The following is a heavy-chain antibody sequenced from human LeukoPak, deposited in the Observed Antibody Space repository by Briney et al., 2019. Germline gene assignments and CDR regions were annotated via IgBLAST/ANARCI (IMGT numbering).Heavy chain of an antibody. Sequence: GGSLRLSCAASRFTFSSYSMNWVRQAPGKGLEWVSSIGSSSSYIYYADSVKGRFTISRDNAKNSLYLQMNSLRAEDTAVYYCARGNIVATLRPYYYYMDVWGKGTTVTISS. CDR3: ARGNIVATLRPYYYYMDV. CDR2: IGSSSSYI. J-gene: IGHJ6*03. V-gene: IGHV3-21*01. CDR1: RFTFSSYS. D-gene: IGHD5-12*01.